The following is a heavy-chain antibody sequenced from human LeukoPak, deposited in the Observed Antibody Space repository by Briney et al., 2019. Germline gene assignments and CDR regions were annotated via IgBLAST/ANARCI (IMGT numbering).Heavy chain of an antibody. D-gene: IGHD3-10*01. V-gene: IGHV3-15*01. CDR1: GFRFSSYE. CDR3: TTGITMVRGVIHLIDY. CDR2: IKSKTDGGTT. Sequence: PGGSLRLSCEASGFRFSSYEMSWVRQAPGKGLEWVGRIKSKTDGGTTDYAAPVKGRFTISRDDSKNTLYLQMNSLKTEDTAVYYCTTGITMVRGVIHLIDYWGQGTLVTVSS. J-gene: IGHJ4*02.